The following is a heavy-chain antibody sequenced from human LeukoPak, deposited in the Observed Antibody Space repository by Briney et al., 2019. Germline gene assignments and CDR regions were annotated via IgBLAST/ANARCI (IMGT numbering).Heavy chain of an antibody. CDR1: GGSISSGDYY. CDR3: ARDVYYYDSSGYYIGCFDP. D-gene: IGHD3-22*01. Sequence: SQTLSLTCTVSGGSISSGDYYWSWIRQPPGKGLEWIGYIYYSGSTYYNPSLKSRVTISVDTSKNQFSLKLSSVTAADTAVYYCARDVYYYDSSGYYIGCFDPWGQGTLVIVSS. V-gene: IGHV4-30-4*01. CDR2: IYYSGST. J-gene: IGHJ5*02.